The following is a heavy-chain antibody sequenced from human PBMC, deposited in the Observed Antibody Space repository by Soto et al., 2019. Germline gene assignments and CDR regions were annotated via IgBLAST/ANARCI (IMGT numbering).Heavy chain of an antibody. D-gene: IGHD1-26*01. CDR2: IIPVFRAP. J-gene: IGHJ6*02. Sequence: QVHLVQSGAEVKKPGSSVKVSCKVSGGTFNTYAISWVRQAPGQGLEWMGGIIPVFRAPDYAQTFQGRVTIPAEATASTGCMELNGLRSEDTAVYYCARDKGRPQLGGSYFYIADVWGQGPSVTVSS. CDR3: ARDKGRPQLGGSYFYIADV. V-gene: IGHV1-69*12. CDR1: GGTFNTYA.